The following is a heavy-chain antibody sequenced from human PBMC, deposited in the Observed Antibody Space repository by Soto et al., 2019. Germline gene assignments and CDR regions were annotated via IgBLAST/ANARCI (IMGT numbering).Heavy chain of an antibody. Sequence: SETLSLTCTVSGGSIGGGGYYWSWIRQHPGKGLEWIGYIYYSGSTYYNPSLKSRVTISLDTSKNQFSLKLGSVTAADTAVYYCARDQYSTAPYYFGMDVWGKGTTVTVSS. CDR2: IYYSGST. J-gene: IGHJ6*04. CDR1: GGSIGGGGYY. D-gene: IGHD4-4*01. V-gene: IGHV4-31*03. CDR3: ARDQYSTAPYYFGMDV.